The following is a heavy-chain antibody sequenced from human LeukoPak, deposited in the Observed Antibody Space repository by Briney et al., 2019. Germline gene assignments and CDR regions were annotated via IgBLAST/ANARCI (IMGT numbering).Heavy chain of an antibody. Sequence: GGSLRLSCAASGFTFSSYALHWVRQSPGKGLEWVAVISNDGSNKYYADSVKGRFTIPRDNSKNTLYLQMDSLRAEDTAIYYCARDYWWNYDYWGQGTLVTVSS. CDR3: ARDYWWNYDY. J-gene: IGHJ4*02. V-gene: IGHV3-30-3*01. D-gene: IGHD1-7*01. CDR2: ISNDGSNK. CDR1: GFTFSSYA.